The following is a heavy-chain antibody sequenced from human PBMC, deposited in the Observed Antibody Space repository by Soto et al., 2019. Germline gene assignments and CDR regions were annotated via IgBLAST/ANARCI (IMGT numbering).Heavy chain of an antibody. CDR1: GFSLSTSGVG. D-gene: IGHD2-15*01. Sequence: QITLKESGPTLVKPTQTLTLTCTFSGFSLSTSGVGVGWIRQPPGKALEWLALIYWDDDKRYSPSLKSRLTITKDTSKNQVVLTMTNMDPVDTATYYCAHRPSYCSGGSCYSGFDYWGQGALVTVSS. V-gene: IGHV2-5*02. CDR2: IYWDDDK. CDR3: AHRPSYCSGGSCYSGFDY. J-gene: IGHJ4*02.